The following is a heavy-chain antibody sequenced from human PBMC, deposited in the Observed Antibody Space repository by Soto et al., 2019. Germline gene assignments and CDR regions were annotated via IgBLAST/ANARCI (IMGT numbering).Heavy chain of an antibody. CDR2: FDPEDGET. CDR3: ATDPPRYGSGSYYIIKGDYGMDV. J-gene: IGHJ6*02. V-gene: IGHV1-24*01. Sequence: ASVKVSCKVSGYTLTELSMHWVRQAPGKGLGWMGGFDPEDGETIYAQKFQGRVTMTEDTSTDTAYMELSSLRSEDTAVYYCATDPPRYGSGSYYIIKGDYGMDVWGQGTTVTVSS. D-gene: IGHD3-10*01. CDR1: GYTLTELS.